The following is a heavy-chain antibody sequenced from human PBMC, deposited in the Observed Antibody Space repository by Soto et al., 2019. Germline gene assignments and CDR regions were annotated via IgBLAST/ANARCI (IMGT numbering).Heavy chain of an antibody. CDR3: VRDMPYYDLWNGYSGIFDS. V-gene: IGHV3-30*03. CDR2: ISEDGDNQ. J-gene: IGHJ4*02. CDR1: GLSVSMYG. Sequence: QVRLVESGGGLVQPGRSLRLSCEASGLSVSMYGMHWVRQAPGKGLEWVAVISEDGDNQYCGDSVKGRCTISRDTSQNTLHLQLNSLRVEDTALYDCVRDMPYYDLWNGYSGIFDSWGQGTLVTVSS. D-gene: IGHD3-3*01.